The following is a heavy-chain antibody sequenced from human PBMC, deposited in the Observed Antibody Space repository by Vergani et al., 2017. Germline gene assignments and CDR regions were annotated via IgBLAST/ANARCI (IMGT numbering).Heavy chain of an antibody. CDR3: AREGFYDYVWGSYRLRGGYYFDY. CDR1: GYAFTSYA. J-gene: IGHJ4*02. D-gene: IGHD3-16*02. CDR2: INAGNGNT. V-gene: IGHV1-3*01. Sequence: QVQLVQSGAEVKKPGASVKVSCKASGYAFTSYAMHWVRQAPGQRLEWMGWINAGNGNTKYSQKLQGRVTITRDTSARTAYMELSSLISEDTAVYYCAREGFYDYVWGSYRLRGGYYFDYWGQGTLVTVSS.